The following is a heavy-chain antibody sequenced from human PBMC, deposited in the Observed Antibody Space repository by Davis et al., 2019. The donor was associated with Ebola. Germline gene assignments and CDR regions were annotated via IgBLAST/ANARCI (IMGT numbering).Heavy chain of an antibody. CDR3: TKPPGRDGMDV. J-gene: IGHJ6*02. Sequence: PGGSLRLSCAASGFTFSDYYMSWIRQAPGKGLEWVSYISSSGSTIYYADSVKGRFTISRDNAKNSLYLQMNNLRAEDTAMYYCTKPPGRDGMDVWGQGTTVTVSS. D-gene: IGHD1-26*01. V-gene: IGHV3-11*04. CDR2: ISSSGSTI. CDR1: GFTFSDYY.